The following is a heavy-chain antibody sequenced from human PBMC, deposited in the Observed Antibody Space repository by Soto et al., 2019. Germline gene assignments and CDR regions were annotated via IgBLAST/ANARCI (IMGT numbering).Heavy chain of an antibody. CDR2: IIPIFGTA. CDR1: GGTFSSYA. Sequence: SVKVSCKASGGTFSSYATSWVRQAPGQGLEWMGGIIPIFGTANYAQKFQGRVTITADKSTSTACMELSSLRSEDTAVYYCAINSPIFGVLILSWFDPWGQGTLVTVSS. D-gene: IGHD3-3*01. V-gene: IGHV1-69*06. J-gene: IGHJ5*02. CDR3: AINSPIFGVLILSWFDP.